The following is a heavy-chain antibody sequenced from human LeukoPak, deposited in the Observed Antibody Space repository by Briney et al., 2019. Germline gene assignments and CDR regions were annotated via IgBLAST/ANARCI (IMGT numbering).Heavy chain of an antibody. CDR1: GITFSNYA. V-gene: IGHV3-23*01. D-gene: IGHD3-22*01. CDR2: ISGSGGSA. J-gene: IGHJ4*02. CDR3: ATNYYDSSRAASDY. Sequence: GGSLRLSCAPSGITFSNYAMNWVRRAPGKGLEWVSTISGSGGSAYYVDSVKGRFTISRDNSRNTLYLQMNSLRAEDTAVYYCATNYYDSSRAASDYWGQGTLVTVSS.